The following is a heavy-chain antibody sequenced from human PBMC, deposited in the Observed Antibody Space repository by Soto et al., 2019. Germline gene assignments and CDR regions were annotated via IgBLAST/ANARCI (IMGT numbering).Heavy chain of an antibody. CDR1: GFTFSSYA. J-gene: IGHJ4*02. CDR2: ISGSGDST. Sequence: GGSLRLSCATSGFTFSSYAMNWVRQAPGKGLEWVSVISGSGDSTYYADSVKGRFTISRDNSKNTLYLQMNSLRAEDTAVYYCAKRAYGSDFDYWGQATLVTVSS. V-gene: IGHV3-23*01. D-gene: IGHD3-10*01. CDR3: AKRAYGSDFDY.